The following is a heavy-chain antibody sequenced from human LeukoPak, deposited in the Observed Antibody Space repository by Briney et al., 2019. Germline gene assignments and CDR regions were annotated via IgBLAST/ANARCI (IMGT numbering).Heavy chain of an antibody. CDR1: GFTFSSYS. CDR3: ARENYYNAGSYSYWYFDL. V-gene: IGHV3-21*01. Sequence: PGGSLRLSCAASGFTFSSYSMNWVRQAPGKGLEWVSSISSSSSYIYYADSVKGRFTISRDNAKNSLYLQMNSLRAEDTAIYFCARENYYNAGSYSYWYFDLWGRGTLVTVSS. J-gene: IGHJ2*01. D-gene: IGHD3-10*01. CDR2: ISSSSSYI.